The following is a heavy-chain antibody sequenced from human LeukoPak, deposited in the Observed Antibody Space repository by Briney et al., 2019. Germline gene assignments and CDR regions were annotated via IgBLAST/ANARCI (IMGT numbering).Heavy chain of an antibody. D-gene: IGHD3-10*01. V-gene: IGHV1-2*02. CDR3: ARAYGSGRHTDQYYLDY. Sequence: ASVKLSCTTSGYTFTSYYIHWVRQAPGQGLEWMGWINHNSGDTNYAQKFQANVTITRDTSISTTYMDLSRLRSGDTAVYFCARAYGSGRHTDQYYLDYWGEGGLVTVSS. CDR1: GYTFTSYY. CDR2: INHNSGDT. J-gene: IGHJ4*02.